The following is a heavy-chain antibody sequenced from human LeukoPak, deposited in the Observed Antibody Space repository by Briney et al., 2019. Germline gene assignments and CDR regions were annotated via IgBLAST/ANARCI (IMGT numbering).Heavy chain of an antibody. CDR2: IDSSGGTV. D-gene: IGHD6-6*01. Sequence: GGSLRLSCAASGFTFSDYYISWIRQAPGKGLNWISYIDSSGGTVYYADSVKVRFTISRDNAKNSLYLQMNSLRAEDTAVYYCARGLSGYASSLGYWGQGTLVTVSA. CDR3: ARGLSGYASSLGY. CDR1: GFTFSDYY. V-gene: IGHV3-11*04. J-gene: IGHJ4*02.